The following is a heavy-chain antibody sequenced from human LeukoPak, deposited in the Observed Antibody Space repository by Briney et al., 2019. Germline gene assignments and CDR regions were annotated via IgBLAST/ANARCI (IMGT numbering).Heavy chain of an antibody. CDR1: GFTFSNYA. J-gene: IGHJ4*02. CDR3: ATAGYCSGGSCPGY. D-gene: IGHD2-15*01. V-gene: IGHV3-23*01. Sequence: GGSLRLSCAASGFTFSNYAMSWVRQAPGKGLEWVSGISGSGGNSYYADSVKGRFTISRDNSKNTLYLQMNSLRADDTAVYYCATAGYCSGGSCPGYWGQGTLVTVSS. CDR2: ISGSGGNS.